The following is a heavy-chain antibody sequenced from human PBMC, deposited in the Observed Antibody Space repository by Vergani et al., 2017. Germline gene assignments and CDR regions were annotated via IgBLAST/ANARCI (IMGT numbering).Heavy chain of an antibody. CDR2: INHSGST. D-gene: IGHD6-19*01. CDR3: ARSGIAVAGTLSSYGMDV. CDR1: GGSFSGYY. J-gene: IGHJ6*02. Sequence: QVQLQQWGAGLLKPSETLSLTCAVYGGSFSGYYWSWIRQPPGKGLEWIGEINHSGSTNYNPSLKSRVTISVDTSKNQFSLKLSSVTAADTAVYYCARSGIAVAGTLSSYGMDVWGQGTTVTVSS. V-gene: IGHV4-34*01.